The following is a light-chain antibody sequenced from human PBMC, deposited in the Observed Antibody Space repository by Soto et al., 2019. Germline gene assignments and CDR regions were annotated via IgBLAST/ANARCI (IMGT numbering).Light chain of an antibody. CDR3: QSYDSSNQRVWV. V-gene: IGLV6-57*01. CDR1: SGSIASNY. Sequence: NFMLTQPHSLSESPGKTVTISCTRSSGSIASNYVQWYQQRPGSSPTTVIYEDNQRPSGVPDRFSASIDSSSNSASLTISGLKTEDEADYYCQSYDSSNQRVWVFGGGTKLTVL. J-gene: IGLJ3*02. CDR2: EDN.